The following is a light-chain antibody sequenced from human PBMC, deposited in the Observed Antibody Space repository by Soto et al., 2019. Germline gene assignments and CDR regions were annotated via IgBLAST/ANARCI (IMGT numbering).Light chain of an antibody. Sequence: DIQLTQSPSTLSASVGDRVTITCRASQTISNWLAWYQQRPGKAPQLLISDASRLESGVPSRFSGSGSGTEFTLTISSLQPDDSATYYCQQYKSDSPRTFGQGTKVEIK. J-gene: IGKJ1*01. V-gene: IGKV1-5*01. CDR3: QQYKSDSPRT. CDR2: DAS. CDR1: QTISNW.